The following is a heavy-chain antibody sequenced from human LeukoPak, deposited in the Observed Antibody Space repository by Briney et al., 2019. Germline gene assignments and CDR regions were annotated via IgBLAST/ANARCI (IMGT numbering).Heavy chain of an antibody. J-gene: IGHJ4*02. V-gene: IGHV4-34*01. CDR2: INHSGST. CDR1: GGSFSGYY. D-gene: IGHD6-13*01. Sequence: SETLSLTCAVYGGSFSGYYWSWIRQPPGKGLEWIGEINHSGSTNYNPSLKSRVTMSVDTSKNQFSLKLSPVTAADTAVYYCARIGSSSWYYFDYWGQGTLVTVSS. CDR3: ARIGSSSWYYFDY.